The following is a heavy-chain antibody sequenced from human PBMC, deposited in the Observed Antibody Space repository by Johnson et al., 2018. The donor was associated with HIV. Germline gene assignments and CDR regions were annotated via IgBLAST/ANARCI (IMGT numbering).Heavy chain of an antibody. D-gene: IGHD3-10*01. CDR2: IKSKTDGGTT. CDR1: GFTFSSAW. V-gene: IGHV3-15*01. CDR3: TTDLELAGLWFGELWDDAFDI. Sequence: VQLVESGGGLVKPGGSLRLSCAASGFTFSSAWMSWVRQAPGKGLEWVGRIKSKTDGGTTDYAAPVKGRFTISRDDSKNTLYLQMNSLKTEDTAVYYCTTDLELAGLWFGELWDDAFDIWGQVTMVTVSS. J-gene: IGHJ3*02.